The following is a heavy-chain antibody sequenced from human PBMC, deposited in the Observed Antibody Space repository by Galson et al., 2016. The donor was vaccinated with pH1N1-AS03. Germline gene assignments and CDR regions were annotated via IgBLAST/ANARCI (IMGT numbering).Heavy chain of an antibody. Sequence: SLRLSCAASGFAFSGYAMNWVRQAPGEGLEWVSTISGSGGHTYYAGSVSGRFTISRDYSKNTLYLQMNSLRAEDTAVYYCVKDGVERASAGFAYFHYWGQGTLVTVSS. J-gene: IGHJ4*02. V-gene: IGHV3-23*01. D-gene: IGHD6-13*01. CDR2: ISGSGGHT. CDR3: VKDGVERASAGFAYFHY. CDR1: GFAFSGYA.